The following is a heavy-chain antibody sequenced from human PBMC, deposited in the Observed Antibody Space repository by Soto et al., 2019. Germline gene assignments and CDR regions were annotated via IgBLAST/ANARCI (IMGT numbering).Heavy chain of an antibody. Sequence: GGSLRLSCTSSGFTFSDYYMTWIRQAPGRGLEWVSHISSSGSSTDYGDSVRGRFTISRDNAKKSLFLQMSSLRAEDTAVYYCARRRYGSGSNDIWGHGTLVPVSS. CDR1: GFTFSDYY. CDR3: ARRRYGSGSNDI. V-gene: IGHV3-11*01. J-gene: IGHJ4*01. CDR2: ISSSGSST. D-gene: IGHD3-10*01.